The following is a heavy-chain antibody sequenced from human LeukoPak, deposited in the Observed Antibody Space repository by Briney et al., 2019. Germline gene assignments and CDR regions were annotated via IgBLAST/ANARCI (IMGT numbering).Heavy chain of an antibody. V-gene: IGHV1-2*02. Sequence: GASVKVSCKASGYTFTGYYMHWVRQAPGQGLEWMGWINPNSGGTNYAQKFQGRVTMTRDTSISTAYMELSRLRSDDTAVYYCARGPGLSAPGYYMDVWGKGTTVTVSS. D-gene: IGHD1-1*01. CDR2: INPNSGGT. CDR1: GYTFTGYY. J-gene: IGHJ6*03. CDR3: ARGPGLSAPGYYMDV.